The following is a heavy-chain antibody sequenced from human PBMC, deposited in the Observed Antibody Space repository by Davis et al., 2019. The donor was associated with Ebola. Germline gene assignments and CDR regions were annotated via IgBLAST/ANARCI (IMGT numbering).Heavy chain of an antibody. Sequence: SETLSLTCTVSGGSIGFYYWTWIRQPPGKGLEWIGYIYYSGSTFFNPSLKSRVTISVDTSKNQFSLSLNSVTAADTAVYYCARDLGYSRNRYFDYWGQGILVTVSS. J-gene: IGHJ4*02. CDR3: ARDLGYSRNRYFDY. CDR1: GGSIGFYY. CDR2: IYYSGST. V-gene: IGHV4-59*12. D-gene: IGHD3-16*02.